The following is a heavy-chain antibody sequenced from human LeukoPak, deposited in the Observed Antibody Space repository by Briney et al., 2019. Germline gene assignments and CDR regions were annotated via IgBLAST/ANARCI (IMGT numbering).Heavy chain of an antibody. J-gene: IGHJ4*02. CDR3: AKSQYSFGSGATRPLLDY. Sequence: ASVKVSCKTSGYIFTDYYIHWVRQARGQGLEWMAWINPNSGGTYFAQNFEARVTLTRDTSINTAYMEMRGLTSDDTAIYYCAKSQYSFGSGATRPLLDYWGQGTQVTVSS. V-gene: IGHV1-2*02. D-gene: IGHD3-10*01. CDR1: GYIFTDYY. CDR2: INPNSGGT.